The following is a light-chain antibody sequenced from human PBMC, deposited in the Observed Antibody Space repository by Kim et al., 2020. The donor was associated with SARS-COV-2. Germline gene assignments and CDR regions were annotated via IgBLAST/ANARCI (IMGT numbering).Light chain of an antibody. CDR1: SSNIGRYG. CDR3: AAWDDSLNERV. CDR2: KNN. V-gene: IGLV1-44*01. J-gene: IGLJ3*02. Sequence: ELTQPPSASGTPGQRVTISCSGSSSNIGRYGANWYQQLPGTAPKLLIYKNNQRPSGVPDRFSGSRSGTSASLAISGLQSEDEADYYCAAWDDSLNERVFGGGTQLTVL.